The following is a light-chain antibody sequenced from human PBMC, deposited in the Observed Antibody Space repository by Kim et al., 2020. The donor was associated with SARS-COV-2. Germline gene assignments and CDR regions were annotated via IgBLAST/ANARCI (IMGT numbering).Light chain of an antibody. CDR3: QSYDISNVI. Sequence: TVTISCTRTSRNIADNYVQWYQQRPGSAPTIVIYEDSERPSGVPDRFSGSIDTSSSSASLTISGLKTEDEADYYCQSYDISNVIFGGGTQLTVL. J-gene: IGLJ2*01. CDR2: EDS. CDR1: SRNIADNY. V-gene: IGLV6-57*03.